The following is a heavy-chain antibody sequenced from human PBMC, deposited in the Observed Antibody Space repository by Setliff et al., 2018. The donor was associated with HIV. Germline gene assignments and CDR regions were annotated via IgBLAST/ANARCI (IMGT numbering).Heavy chain of an antibody. CDR2: IVPIIGTV. V-gene: IGHV1-69*13. D-gene: IGHD6-13*01. J-gene: IGHJ4*02. CDR3: ARDFPSSGSWYFDY. Sequence: SVKVSCKASGGTFNRYSITWIRQAPGQGLEWMGGIVPIIGTVNYAQKLQGRVTITADESTSTAYMELSSLTSADTAVYYCARDFPSSGSWYFDYWGQGTLVTVSS. CDR1: GGTFNRYS.